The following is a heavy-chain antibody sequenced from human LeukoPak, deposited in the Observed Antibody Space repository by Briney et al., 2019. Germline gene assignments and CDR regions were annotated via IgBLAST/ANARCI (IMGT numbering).Heavy chain of an antibody. J-gene: IGHJ4*02. CDR2: IYYSGST. V-gene: IGHV4-39*01. D-gene: IGHD3-16*01. CDR1: GGSISSSSYY. CDR3: APQARRSAWGGY. Sequence: SETLSLTCTVSGGSISSSSYYWGWIRQPPGKGLEWIGSIYYSGSTYYNPSLKSRVTISVDTPKNQFSLKLSSVTAADTAVYYCAPQARRSAWGGYWGQGTLVTVSS.